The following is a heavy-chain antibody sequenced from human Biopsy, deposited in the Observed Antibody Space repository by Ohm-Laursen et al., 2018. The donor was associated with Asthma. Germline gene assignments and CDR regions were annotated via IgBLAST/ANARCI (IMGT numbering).Heavy chain of an antibody. CDR3: ARGDSSNWSHYYFDY. Sequence: SVKVSCKSSGGTLNNYAINWVRQAPGQGLEWMGGIIPVFPTANYPQKFQGRVTISADESTKTAYMELSSLTSEDTAVYYCARGDSSNWSHYYFDYWGQGTLVTVSS. CDR1: GGTLNNYA. J-gene: IGHJ4*02. CDR2: IIPVFPTA. V-gene: IGHV1-69*13. D-gene: IGHD3-22*01.